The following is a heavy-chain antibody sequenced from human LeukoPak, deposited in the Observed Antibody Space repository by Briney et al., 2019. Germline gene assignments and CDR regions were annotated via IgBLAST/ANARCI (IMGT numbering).Heavy chain of an antibody. D-gene: IGHD3-10*01. CDR3: ARETANSGFDY. CDR1: GFTFSDYY. J-gene: IGHJ4*02. CDR2: ISSSGSTI. V-gene: IGHV3-11*04. Sequence: GGSLRLSCAASGFTFSDYYMSWIRQAPGKGLEWVSYISSSGSTIYYADSVKGRFTISRDNSKNTLYLQMNSLRAEDTAVYYCARETANSGFDYWGQGTLVTVSS.